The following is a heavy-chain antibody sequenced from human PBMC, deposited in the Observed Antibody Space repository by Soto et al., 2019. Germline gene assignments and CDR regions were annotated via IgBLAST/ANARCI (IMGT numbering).Heavy chain of an antibody. V-gene: IGHV1-69*01. CDR3: ARSQGSSTSLEIYYYYYYGMDV. CDR1: GGTFSSNA. D-gene: IGHD2-2*01. CDR2: IIPISGTA. Sequence: QVQLVQSGAEVKKPGSSVKVSCKASGGTFSSNAISWVRQDPGQGLEWMGGIIPISGTANYAQKFQGRVTIAADESTSTAYMERSSLRSEDTAVYYCARSQGSSTSLEIYYYYYYGMDVWGQGTTVTVSS. J-gene: IGHJ6*02.